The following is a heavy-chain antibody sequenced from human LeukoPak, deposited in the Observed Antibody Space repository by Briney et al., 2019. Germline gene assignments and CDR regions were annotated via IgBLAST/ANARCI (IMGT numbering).Heavy chain of an antibody. CDR2: IWYDGSNK. J-gene: IGHJ5*02. V-gene: IGHV3-33*01. D-gene: IGHD3-3*01. Sequence: PGGSLRLSCAASGFTFSSYGMHWVRQAPGKGLEWVAVIWYDGSNKYYADSVKGRFTISRDNSKNTLYLQMNSLRAEDTAVYYCARGSGGYYEFWSGYGDNWFDPWGQGTLVTVSS. CDR3: ARGSGGYYEFWSGYGDNWFDP. CDR1: GFTFSSYG.